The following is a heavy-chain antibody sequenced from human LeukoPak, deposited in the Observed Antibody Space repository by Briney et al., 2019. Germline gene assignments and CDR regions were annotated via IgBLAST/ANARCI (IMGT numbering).Heavy chain of an antibody. Sequence: ASVKVSCKASGYTFTSYAMHWVRQAPGQRLEWMGWINAGNGNTKYSQKFQGRVTITRDTSASTAYMELSSLRSEDTAVYYCARDPSPGRSGCIKRYFQHWGQGTLVTVSS. CDR2: INAGNGNT. D-gene: IGHD2-8*01. J-gene: IGHJ1*01. CDR3: ARDPSPGRSGCIKRYFQH. CDR1: GYTFTSYA. V-gene: IGHV1-3*01.